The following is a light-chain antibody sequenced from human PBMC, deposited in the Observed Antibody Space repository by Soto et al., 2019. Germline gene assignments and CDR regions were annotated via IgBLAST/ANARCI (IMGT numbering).Light chain of an antibody. Sequence: QSALTQPASVSASPGQSITISCTGTSSDVGSYNFVSWYQQYPGKAPKVMIYEASKRPSGVSNRFSASKSGNTASLTISGLHADDEADYYSVSYAGSSTYVFGTGTKV. CDR1: SSDVGSYNF. CDR3: VSYAGSSTYV. V-gene: IGLV2-23*01. J-gene: IGLJ1*01. CDR2: EAS.